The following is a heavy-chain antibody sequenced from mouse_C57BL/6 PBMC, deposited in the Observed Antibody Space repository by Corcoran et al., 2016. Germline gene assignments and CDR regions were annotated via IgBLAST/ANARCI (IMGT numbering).Heavy chain of an antibody. CDR1: GCTFTTYG. CDR2: INTYSGVP. Sequence: QLQLVQSGPELKKPGETVKISCKASGCTFTTYGMSWVKQAPGKGLKWMGWINTYSGVPTYADDFKGRFAFSLETSTSTAYLQINNLKNEDTGTYCCARRYGNYDWFAYWGQGTLVTVSA. J-gene: IGHJ3*01. CDR3: ARRYGNYDWFAY. V-gene: IGHV9-3*01. D-gene: IGHD2-1*01.